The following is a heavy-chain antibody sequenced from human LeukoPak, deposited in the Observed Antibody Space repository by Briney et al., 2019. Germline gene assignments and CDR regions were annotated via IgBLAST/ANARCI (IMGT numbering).Heavy chain of an antibody. CDR1: GGSFSGYY. J-gene: IGHJ4*02. CDR2: INHRGST. CDR3: ARGLRQLVRSWHY. Sequence: SETLSLTCAVYGGSFSGYYWSWIRQPPGKGLEWIGEINHRGSTNYNPSLKSRVTISVNTSKNQFSLKLSSVTAADTAVYYCARGLRQLVRSWHYWGQGTLVTVSS. D-gene: IGHD6-6*01. V-gene: IGHV4-34*01.